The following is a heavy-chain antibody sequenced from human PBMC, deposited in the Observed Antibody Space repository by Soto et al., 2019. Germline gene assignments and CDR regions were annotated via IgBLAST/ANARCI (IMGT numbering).Heavy chain of an antibody. CDR3: TRGALSSSWHEVDY. CDR2: ISSSSSYT. V-gene: IGHV3-11*06. CDR1: GFTFSDYY. J-gene: IGHJ4*02. D-gene: IGHD6-13*01. Sequence: VGSLRLSCAASGFTFSDYYMSWIRQAPGKGLEWVPYISSSSSYTNYADSVKGRFTISRDNAKNSLYLQMNSLRAEDTAVYYCTRGALSSSWHEVDYWGQGTLVTVSS.